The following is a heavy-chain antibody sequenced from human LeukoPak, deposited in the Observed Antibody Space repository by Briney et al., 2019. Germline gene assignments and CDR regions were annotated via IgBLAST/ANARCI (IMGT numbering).Heavy chain of an antibody. CDR1: GFTFSSYA. CDR2: ISGSGGST. CDR3: AKGPYYYGSGSYPSWFDP. D-gene: IGHD3-10*01. Sequence: EGSLRLSCAASGFTFSSYAMSWVRQAPGKGLEWVSAISGSGGSTYYADSVKGRFTISRDNSKNTLYLQMNSLRAEDTAVYYCAKGPYYYGSGSYPSWFDPWGQGTLVTVSS. J-gene: IGHJ5*02. V-gene: IGHV3-23*01.